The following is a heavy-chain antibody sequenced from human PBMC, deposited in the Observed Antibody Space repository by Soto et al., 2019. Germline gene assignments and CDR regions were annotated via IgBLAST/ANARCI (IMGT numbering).Heavy chain of an antibody. V-gene: IGHV3-21*01. CDR1: GFTFSSYS. J-gene: IGHJ3*02. D-gene: IGHD3-10*01. CDR2: ISSSSSYI. CDR3: ARWRTMVRGATNKDAFDI. Sequence: GESLKISCAASGFTFSSYSMNWVRQAPGKGLEWVSSISSSSSYIYYADSVKGRFTISRDNAKNSLYLQMNSLRAEDTAVYYCARWRTMVRGATNKDAFDIWGQGTMVTVSS.